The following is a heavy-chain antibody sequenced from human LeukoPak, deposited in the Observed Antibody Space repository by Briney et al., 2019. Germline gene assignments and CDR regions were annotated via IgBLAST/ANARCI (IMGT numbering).Heavy chain of an antibody. CDR1: GGSISSSSYY. D-gene: IGHD1-1*01. CDR3: ASTNWNDVDY. CDR2: IYYSGST. J-gene: IGHJ4*02. V-gene: IGHV4-39*07. Sequence: AETLSLTCTVSGGSISSSSYYWGWIRQPPGKGLEWIGSIYYSGSTYYNPSLKSRVTISVDTSKNQFSLKLSSVTAADTAVYYCASTNWNDVDYWGQGTLVTVSS.